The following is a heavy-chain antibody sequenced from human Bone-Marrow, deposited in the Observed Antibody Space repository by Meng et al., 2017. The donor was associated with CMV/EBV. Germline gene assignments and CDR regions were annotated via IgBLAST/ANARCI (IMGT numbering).Heavy chain of an antibody. CDR2: INPNSGGT. CDR3: ARVGITMIAGDY. CDR1: GYTFTGYS. V-gene: IGHV1-2*02. Sequence: VQLVPCGAGVEKAGASVTVPCKASGYTFTGYSMHWVRQAPGQGLEWMGWINPNSGGTNYAQKFQGRVTMTRDTSISTADMELSRLRSDDTAVYYCARVGITMIAGDYWGQGTLVTVSS. D-gene: IGHD3-22*01. J-gene: IGHJ4*02.